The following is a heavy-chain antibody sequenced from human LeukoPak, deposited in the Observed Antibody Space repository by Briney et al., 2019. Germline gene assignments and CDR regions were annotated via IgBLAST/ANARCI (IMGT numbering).Heavy chain of an antibody. CDR2: TSSSGSTI. J-gene: IGHJ4*02. CDR3: ARDLPQDY. V-gene: IGHV3-48*03. Sequence: GGSLRLSCAASGFTFSSYEMNWVRQAPGKGLEGVSYTSSSGSTIYYADSVKGRFTISRDNAKNSLYLQMNSLRAEDTAVYYCARDLPQDYWGQGTLVTVSS. CDR1: GFTFSSYE.